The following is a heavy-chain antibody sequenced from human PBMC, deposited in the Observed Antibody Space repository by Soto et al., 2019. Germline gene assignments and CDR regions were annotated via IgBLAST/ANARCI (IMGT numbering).Heavy chain of an antibody. V-gene: IGHV4-59*01. J-gene: IGHJ4*02. Sequence: SETLSLTCTVSGASISSSYWILIRRPPGKGLEWIGYIYHSGSTKYNPSLKSRVTISVDTSKNQLSVKLSSVTAADTAVYYCARVWGLDYIDSWGQGTRVTVSS. CDR2: IYHSGST. D-gene: IGHD7-27*01. CDR1: GASISSSY. CDR3: ARVWGLDYIDS.